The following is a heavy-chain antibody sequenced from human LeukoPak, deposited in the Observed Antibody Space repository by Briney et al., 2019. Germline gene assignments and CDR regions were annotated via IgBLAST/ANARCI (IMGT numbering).Heavy chain of an antibody. CDR3: ARGRNNYYYYMDV. J-gene: IGHJ6*03. Sequence: ASVKVSCKASGYTFTSYGSSWVRQATGQGLEWMGWMNPNSGNTGYAQKFQGRVTITRNTSISTAYMELSSLRSEDTAVYYCARGRNNYYYYMDVWGKGTTVTVSS. D-gene: IGHD2/OR15-2a*01. CDR2: MNPNSGNT. CDR1: GYTFTSYG. V-gene: IGHV1-8*03.